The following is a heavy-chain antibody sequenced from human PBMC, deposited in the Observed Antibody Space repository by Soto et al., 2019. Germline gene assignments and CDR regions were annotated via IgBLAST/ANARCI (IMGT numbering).Heavy chain of an antibody. D-gene: IGHD3-3*01. CDR1: GFTFSSYS. CDR2: ISRSSSYI. J-gene: IGHJ4*02. CDR3: ARSITIFGVVIRTSYFDY. V-gene: IGHV3-21*01. Sequence: EVQLVESGGGLVKPGGSLRLSCAASGFTFSSYSINWVRQAPGKGLEWVSSISRSSSYIYYADSVKGRFTISRDNAKNSLYLQMNSLRAEDTAVYYCARSITIFGVVIRTSYFDYWGQGTLVTVSS.